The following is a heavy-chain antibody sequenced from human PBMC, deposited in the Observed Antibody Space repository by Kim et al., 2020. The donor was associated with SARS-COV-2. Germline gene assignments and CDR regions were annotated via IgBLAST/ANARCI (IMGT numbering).Heavy chain of an antibody. D-gene: IGHD3-22*01. CDR2: ISGSGGST. CDR1: GFTFSSYA. Sequence: GGSLRLSCAASGFTFSSYAMSWVRQAPGKGLERVSAISGSGGSTYYADSVKGRFTISRDNSKNTLYLQMNSLRAEDTAVYYCAKDRKGFTMIVVVISYWGQGTLVTVSS. V-gene: IGHV3-23*01. J-gene: IGHJ4*02. CDR3: AKDRKGFTMIVVVISY.